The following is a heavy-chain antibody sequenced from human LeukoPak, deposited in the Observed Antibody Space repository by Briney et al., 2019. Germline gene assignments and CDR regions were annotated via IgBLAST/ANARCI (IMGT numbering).Heavy chain of an antibody. CDR3: ARDEDWSGYYGAFDI. Sequence: GGSLRLSCAASGFTFSSYSMNWVRQAPGKGLEWVSSISSSSSYIYYADSVKGRFTISRDNAKNSLYLQMNSLRAEDTAVYYCARDEDWSGYYGAFDIWGQGTMVTVSS. V-gene: IGHV3-21*01. J-gene: IGHJ3*02. CDR2: ISSSSSYI. D-gene: IGHD3-3*01. CDR1: GFTFSSYS.